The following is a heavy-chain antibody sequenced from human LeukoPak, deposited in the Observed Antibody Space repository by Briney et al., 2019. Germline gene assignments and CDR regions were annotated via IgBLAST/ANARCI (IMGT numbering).Heavy chain of an antibody. CDR3: ARGQAGATTLFDY. CDR1: GGSISSDY. D-gene: IGHD1-26*01. J-gene: IGHJ4*02. Sequence: PSETLPLTCTVSGGSISSDYWSWIRQPPGRGLEWIGYIYNSGGTNYNPSLKSRVTISLDTSKSQFSLKLSSVTAADTAVYYCARGQAGATTLFDYWGQGTLVTVSS. CDR2: IYNSGGT. V-gene: IGHV4-59*12.